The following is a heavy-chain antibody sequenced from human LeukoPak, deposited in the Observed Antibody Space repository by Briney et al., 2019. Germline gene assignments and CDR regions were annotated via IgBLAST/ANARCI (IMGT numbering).Heavy chain of an antibody. CDR1: GDSVSSNSAT. J-gene: IGHJ4*02. CDR2: AYYRSNWDN. CDR3: ARNYYGSGSYYSHFDY. V-gene: IGHV6-1*01. Sequence: SQTLSLTCPISGDSVSSNSATWNWIRQSPSRGLEWLGRAYYRSNWDNDYAVSVKSRITINPDTSKNQFSLQLKSVTPEDTAVYYCARNYYGSGSYYSHFDYWGQGTLVTVSS. D-gene: IGHD3-10*01.